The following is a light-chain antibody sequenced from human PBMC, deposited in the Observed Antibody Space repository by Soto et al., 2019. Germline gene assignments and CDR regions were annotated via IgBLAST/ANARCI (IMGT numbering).Light chain of an antibody. CDR3: QSYDSSLSGVV. CDR1: SSNIGAGYD. J-gene: IGLJ2*01. CDR2: GNS. V-gene: IGLV1-40*01. Sequence: QPVLTQPPSVSGAPGQRVTISCTGSSSNIGAGYDVHWYQQLPGTAPKLLIYGNSNRPSGVPDRFSGSKSGTSASLAITGLKDEDEADYYCQSYDSSLSGVVFGGGTKLTVL.